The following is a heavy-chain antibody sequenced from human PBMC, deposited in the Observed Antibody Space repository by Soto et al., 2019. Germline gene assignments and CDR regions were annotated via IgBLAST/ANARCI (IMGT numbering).Heavy chain of an antibody. Sequence: PSETLSLTCTVSGDSISSSTYYWGWIRQSPGKGLEWIGNIHYSGSTYYNPSLKSRVTISVDTSKNQFSLKLSSVTAADTAVYYCGRRGRGYSYGYYDYWGQGTLVTVSS. V-gene: IGHV4-39*01. D-gene: IGHD5-18*01. J-gene: IGHJ4*02. CDR3: GRRGRGYSYGYYDY. CDR1: GDSISSSTYY. CDR2: IHYSGST.